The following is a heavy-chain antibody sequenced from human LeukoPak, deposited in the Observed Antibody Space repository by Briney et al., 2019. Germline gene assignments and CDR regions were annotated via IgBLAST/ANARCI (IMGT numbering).Heavy chain of an antibody. Sequence: PGGSLRLSCAASGFTFSIYTMTWVRQAPGKGLEWVAVISYDGSTKYYADSAKGRFTISRDNSKNTLYLQMNSLRAEDTAVYYCASGYYVIFWGQGTLVTVSS. J-gene: IGHJ4*02. V-gene: IGHV3-30*07. CDR2: ISYDGSTK. CDR3: ASGYYVIF. CDR1: GFTFSIYT. D-gene: IGHD3-9*01.